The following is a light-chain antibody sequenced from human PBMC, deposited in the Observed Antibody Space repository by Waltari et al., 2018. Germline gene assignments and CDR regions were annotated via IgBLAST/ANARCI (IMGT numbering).Light chain of an antibody. J-gene: IGKJ2*01. CDR2: AAC. Sequence: DIRMTQSPSSLSASVGDRVTITCRASQNINNYLNWYQQKPGKAPKLLIYAACTLQRGVPSRFSVSGSGTDFTLTISILQPEDFATYYCQQSSSSPWYTFGQGTKLEI. V-gene: IGKV1-39*01. CDR3: QQSSSSPWYT. CDR1: QNINNY.